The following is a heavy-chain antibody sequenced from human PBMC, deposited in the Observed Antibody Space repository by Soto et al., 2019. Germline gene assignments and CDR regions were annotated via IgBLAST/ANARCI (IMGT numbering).Heavy chain of an antibody. J-gene: IGHJ6*02. V-gene: IGHV6-1*01. D-gene: IGHD3-10*01. CDR3: ASSYYDSGRIYGMDV. CDR1: GDSVSSSSAA. Sequence: QVQLQQSGPGLVKPSQTLSLTCAISGDSVSSSSAAWNWIRQSPSRGLEWLGRTYYRSKWYKDYAVFLKSRITNSPDTAENQFSLQLNSVTPEDTAVYFCASSYYDSGRIYGMDVWGQGTTVTVSS. CDR2: TYYRSKWYK.